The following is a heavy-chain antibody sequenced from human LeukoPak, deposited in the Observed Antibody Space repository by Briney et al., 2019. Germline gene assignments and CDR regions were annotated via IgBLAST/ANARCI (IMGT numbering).Heavy chain of an antibody. V-gene: IGHV4-39*01. CDR2: IYYSGST. CDR3: ARVTTIFGFYYYGMDV. D-gene: IGHD3-3*01. Sequence: SETLSLTCTVSGGSISSSSYYWGWIRQPPGKGLEWIGSIYYSGSTYYNPSLKSRVTISVDTSKNQFSLKLSSVTAADTAVYYCARVTTIFGFYYYGMDVWGQGTTVTVSS. CDR1: GGSISSSSYY. J-gene: IGHJ6*02.